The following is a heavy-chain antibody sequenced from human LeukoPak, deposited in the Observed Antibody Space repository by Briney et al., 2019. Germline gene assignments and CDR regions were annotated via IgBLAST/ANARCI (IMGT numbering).Heavy chain of an antibody. CDR2: IYYSGST. CDR1: GGSIRSYY. D-gene: IGHD6-13*01. J-gene: IGHJ2*01. CDR3: ARVYYSSSYDYWYFDL. V-gene: IGHV4-59*01. Sequence: SETLSLTCTVSGGSIRSYYWSWIRQPPGKGLEWIGYIYYSGSTNYNPSLKSRVTISVDTSKNQFSLKLSSVTAADTAVYYCARVYYSSSYDYWYFDLWGRGTLVTVSS.